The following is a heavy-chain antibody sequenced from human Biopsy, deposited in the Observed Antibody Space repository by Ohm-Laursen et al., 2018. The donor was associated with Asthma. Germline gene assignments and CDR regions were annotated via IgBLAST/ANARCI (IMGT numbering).Heavy chain of an antibody. CDR1: GGTFSSYA. Sequence: ASVKVSCKASGGTFSSYAISWVRQAPGQGLEWMGGIIPIFGTANYAQKFQGRVTITADESTSTAYMELTSLRKEDTAVYYCARGGCYGDRRHHNGLDVWGQGTTVTVSS. J-gene: IGHJ6*02. D-gene: IGHD4-17*01. V-gene: IGHV1-69*13. CDR2: IIPIFGTA. CDR3: ARGGCYGDRRHHNGLDV.